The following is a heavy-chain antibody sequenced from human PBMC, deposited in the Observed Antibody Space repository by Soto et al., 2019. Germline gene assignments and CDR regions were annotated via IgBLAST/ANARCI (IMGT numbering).Heavy chain of an antibody. Sequence: GGSLRLSCAASGFTFSSYAMHWVRQAPGKGLEWVAVISYDGSNKYYADSVKGRFTISRDNSKNTLYLQMNSLRAEDTAVYYCARTLPGDDYYYYYGMDVWGQGTTVTVSS. CDR1: GFTFSSYA. J-gene: IGHJ6*02. CDR2: ISYDGSNK. V-gene: IGHV3-30-3*01. D-gene: IGHD3-10*01. CDR3: ARTLPGDDYYYYYGMDV.